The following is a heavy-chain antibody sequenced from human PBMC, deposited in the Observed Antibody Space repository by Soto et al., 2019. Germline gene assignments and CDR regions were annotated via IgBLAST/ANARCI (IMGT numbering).Heavy chain of an antibody. V-gene: IGHV3-72*01. CDR2: SRDKPQGYST. J-gene: IGHJ5*02. CDR3: ATDDRFLILGRQS. Sequence: EVQLVESGGGLVQPGGSLRLSCAGSGFTLSDHYIDWVRQAPGKGLEWVGRSRDKPQGYSTAYAASVKGRFTTSRDESKNSAYLQMNSLKTEDTAVYFCATDDRFLILGRQSWGQGTLVTVSP. D-gene: IGHD3-3*01. CDR1: GFTLSDHY.